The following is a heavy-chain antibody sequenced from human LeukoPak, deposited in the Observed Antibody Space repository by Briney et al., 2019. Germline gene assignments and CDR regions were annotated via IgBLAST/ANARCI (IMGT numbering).Heavy chain of an antibody. V-gene: IGHV3-23*01. CDR3: ATKKGVVAVAGTFDY. Sequence: GGSLRLSCTASGFTFSGYAMNWVRQAPGKGLEWVSGIGAGGTFTYYADSVKGRFTIFRDNSRNTLYLQMNSLRAEDTAVYYCATKKGVVAVAGTFDYWGQGTLVTVSS. J-gene: IGHJ4*02. CDR2: IGAGGTFT. D-gene: IGHD6-19*01. CDR1: GFTFSGYA.